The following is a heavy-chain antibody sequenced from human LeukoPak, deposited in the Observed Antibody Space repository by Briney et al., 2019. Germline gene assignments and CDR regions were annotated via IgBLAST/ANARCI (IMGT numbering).Heavy chain of an antibody. J-gene: IGHJ4*02. Sequence: ASVKVSCKASGYTFTSYAMHWVRQAPGQGLEWMGWISAYNGNTNYAQKLQGRVTMTTDTSTSTAYMELRSLRSDDTAVYYCARDVAGTVDYWGQGTLVTVSS. D-gene: IGHD6-19*01. CDR2: ISAYNGNT. CDR3: ARDVAGTVDY. CDR1: GYTFTSYA. V-gene: IGHV1-18*01.